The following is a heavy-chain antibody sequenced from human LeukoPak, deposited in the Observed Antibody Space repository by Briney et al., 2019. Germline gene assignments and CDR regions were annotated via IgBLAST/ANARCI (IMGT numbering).Heavy chain of an antibody. V-gene: IGHV3-48*01. J-gene: IGHJ4*02. CDR2: ISSSTNNI. CDR3: AKNAAKVDTEYYFNY. D-gene: IGHD5-18*01. CDR1: GYTHCSYS. Sequence: GGSLRLSCAHPGYTHCSYSTYCVPAALGEGGERGSYISSSTNNIYYAGAVKGPFPISRDNAKNSLYLQMNSLRAKDTAVYYCAKNAAKVDTEYYFNYWGQGTLVTVSS.